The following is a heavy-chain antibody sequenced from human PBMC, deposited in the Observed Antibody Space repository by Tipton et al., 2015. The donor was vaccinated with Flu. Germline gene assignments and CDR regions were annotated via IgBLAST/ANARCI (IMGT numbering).Heavy chain of an antibody. J-gene: IGHJ4*02. D-gene: IGHD3-16*01. CDR3: ARNTGESVGGVIDY. CDR1: GASISNSVYY. CDR2: IYSGDSGYT. Sequence: TLSLTCTVSGASISNSVYYWGWIRQPPGKGLEWIGNIYSGDSGYTYFNPSLESRVAISLDTSKNQFYLKLTSLTAAGTAVYYCARNTGESVGGVIDYWGQGTRGTVSS. V-gene: IGHV4-39*01.